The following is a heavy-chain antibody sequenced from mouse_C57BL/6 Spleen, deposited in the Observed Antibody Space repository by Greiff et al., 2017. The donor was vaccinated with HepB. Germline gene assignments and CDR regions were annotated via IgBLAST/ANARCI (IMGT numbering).Heavy chain of an antibody. V-gene: IGHV1-54*01. J-gene: IGHJ1*03. Sequence: QVQLQQSGAELVRPGTSVKVSCKASGYAFTNYLIEWVKQRPGQGLEWIGVINPGSGGTNYNEKFKGKATLTADKSSSTAYMQLSSLTSEDSAVYFCARDPYYGSSYGYFDVWGTGTTVTVSS. CDR2: INPGSGGT. CDR1: GYAFTNYL. D-gene: IGHD1-1*01. CDR3: ARDPYYGSSYGYFDV.